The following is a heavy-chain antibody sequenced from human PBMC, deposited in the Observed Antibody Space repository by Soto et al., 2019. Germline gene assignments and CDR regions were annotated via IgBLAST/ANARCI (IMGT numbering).Heavy chain of an antibody. V-gene: IGHV3-48*02. CDR1: GFTFSTYS. D-gene: IGHD6-6*01. CDR3: ATGGSSSDNGMDV. J-gene: IGHJ6*02. Sequence: EMQLVESGGGLVQRGGSLRVSCAASGFTFSTYSMNWVRQAPGKGLEWVSYMSSRSLTIYYTDSVKGRFTISRDNAKNSLYLQMNSLRDEDTAVYYCATGGSSSDNGMDVWGQGTTVTVSS. CDR2: MSSRSLTI.